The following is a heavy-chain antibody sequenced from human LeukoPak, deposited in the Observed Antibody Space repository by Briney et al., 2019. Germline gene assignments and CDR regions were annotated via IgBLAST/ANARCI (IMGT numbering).Heavy chain of an antibody. CDR1: GFTFRSYW. Sequence: GGSLRLSCAASGFTFRSYWMHWVRQAPGKGLVWVSRIRSDGSSKSYADSVKGRFTISRDNAKNTLYLQMNSLRAEDTAVYYCARSDYFDYWGQGTLVTVSS. V-gene: IGHV3-74*01. CDR3: ARSDYFDY. CDR2: IRSDGSSK. J-gene: IGHJ4*02.